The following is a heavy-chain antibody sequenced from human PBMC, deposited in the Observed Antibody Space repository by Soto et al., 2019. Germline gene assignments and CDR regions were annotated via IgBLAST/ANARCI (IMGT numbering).Heavy chain of an antibody. J-gene: IGHJ4*02. Sequence: PSETLPLTCTVSGGSVSSGSYYWSWIRQPPGKGLEWIGYIYYSGSTNYNPSLKSRVTISVDTSKNQFSLKLSSVTAADKAVYYCARGYYYGSGSYSPYFDYWGQGTLVTVAA. CDR1: GGSVSSGSYY. CDR2: IYYSGST. D-gene: IGHD3-10*01. CDR3: ARGYYYGSGSYSPYFDY. V-gene: IGHV4-61*01.